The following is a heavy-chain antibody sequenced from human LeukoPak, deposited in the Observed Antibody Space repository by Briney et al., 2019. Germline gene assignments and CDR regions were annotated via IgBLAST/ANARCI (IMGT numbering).Heavy chain of an antibody. D-gene: IGHD3-9*01. CDR1: GFTFNDYY. CDR2: ISSSSGYT. V-gene: IGHV3-11*06. J-gene: IGHJ4*02. CDR3: AKDLSYYDILTGYLGPFDY. Sequence: GGSLRLSCAASGFTFNDYYMSWIRQAPGKGLEWISYISSSSGYTKYADSVKGRFTISRDNAKNSLYLQMNSLRAEDTAVYYCAKDLSYYDILTGYLGPFDYWGQGTLVTVSS.